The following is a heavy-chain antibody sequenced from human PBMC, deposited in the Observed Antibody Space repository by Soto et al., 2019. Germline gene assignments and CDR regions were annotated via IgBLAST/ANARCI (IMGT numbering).Heavy chain of an antibody. Sequence: GGSLRLSCAASGFAFSSYSMNWVRPAPGKGLEWVSSISSGSSYIYYADSVKGRFTISRDNAKNSLYLQMNSVRAEDTAVYYCARVAAVPALYYFDYWGHGTLVTV. V-gene: IGHV3-21*01. J-gene: IGHJ4*01. D-gene: IGHD6-13*01. CDR3: ARVAAVPALYYFDY. CDR2: ISSGSSYI. CDR1: GFAFSSYS.